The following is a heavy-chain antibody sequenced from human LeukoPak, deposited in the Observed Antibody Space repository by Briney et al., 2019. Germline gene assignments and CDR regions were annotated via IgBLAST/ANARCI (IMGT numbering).Heavy chain of an antibody. CDR1: GFTFSSYS. D-gene: IGHD3-3*01. J-gene: IGHJ5*02. CDR2: ISSSSSYI. Sequence: GGSLRLSCAASGFTFSSYSMNWVRQAPGKGLEWVSSISSSSSYIYYADSEKGRFTISRDNAKNSLYLQMNSLRAEDTAVYYCARRGYDFWSGYEGNWFDPWGQGTLVTVSS. CDR3: ARRGYDFWSGYEGNWFDP. V-gene: IGHV3-21*01.